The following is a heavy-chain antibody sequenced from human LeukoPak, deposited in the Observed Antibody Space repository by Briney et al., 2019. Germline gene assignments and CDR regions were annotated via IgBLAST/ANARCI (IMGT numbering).Heavy chain of an antibody. CDR3: AKDSNIVVVTAPAQGRGAYYYGMDV. CDR1: GFTFSSYA. CDR2: ISGSGGST. V-gene: IGHV3-23*01. D-gene: IGHD2-21*02. J-gene: IGHJ6*02. Sequence: PGGSLRLSCAASGFTFSSYAMSWVRQAPGKGLEWVSAISGSGGSTYYADSVKGRFTISRDNSKNTLYLQMNSLRAEDTAVYYCAKDSNIVVVTAPAQGRGAYYYGMDVWGQGTTVTVSS.